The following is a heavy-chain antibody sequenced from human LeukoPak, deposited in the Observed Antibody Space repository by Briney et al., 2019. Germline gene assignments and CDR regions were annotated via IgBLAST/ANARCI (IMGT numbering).Heavy chain of an antibody. D-gene: IGHD4/OR15-4a*01. CDR3: ARGSYGAVDY. CDR1: GFTFSSYG. V-gene: IGHV3-48*02. CDR2: ISSFSSTI. Sequence: GGSLRLSCAASGFTFSSYGLHWVRQAPGKGLEWVSYISSFSSTIYYADSVKGRFTISRDNAKNSLHLQMNSLRDEDTAVYYCARGSYGAVDYWGQGTLVTISS. J-gene: IGHJ4*02.